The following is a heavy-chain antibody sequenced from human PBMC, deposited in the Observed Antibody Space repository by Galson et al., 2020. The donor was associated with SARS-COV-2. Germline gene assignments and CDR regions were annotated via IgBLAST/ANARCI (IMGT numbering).Heavy chain of an antibody. J-gene: IGHJ4*02. V-gene: IGHV4-30-4*01. CDR1: GGSISSNDSY. Sequence: SETLSLTCTVSGGSISSNDSYWNWIRQSPGKGLEWIGYTYYSGNTYYNPSLKSRVTMSVDTSKNQFSLKLTSVTAADTAVYYCARDFWSRYYLDSWGQGTPVTVSS. CDR3: ARDFWSRYYLDS. D-gene: IGHD3-3*01. CDR2: TYYSGNT.